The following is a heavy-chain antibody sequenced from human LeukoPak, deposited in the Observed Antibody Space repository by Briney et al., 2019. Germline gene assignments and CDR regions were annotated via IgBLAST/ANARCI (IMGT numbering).Heavy chain of an antibody. J-gene: IGHJ6*03. CDR2: ISGSGGST. CDR1: GFTFSSYA. CDR3: AKHTVYCSSTSCYGDYYYMDV. V-gene: IGHV3-23*01. Sequence: GGSLRLSCAASGFTFSSYAMSWVRQAPGKGLEWVSAISGSGGSTYYADSVQGRFTISRNNSKNTLYLQMNSLRAEDTAVYYCAKHTVYCSSTSCYGDYYYMDVWGKGTTVTVSS. D-gene: IGHD2-2*01.